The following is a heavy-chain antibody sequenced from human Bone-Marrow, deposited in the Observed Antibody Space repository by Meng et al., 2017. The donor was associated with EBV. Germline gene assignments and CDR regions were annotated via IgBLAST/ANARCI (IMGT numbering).Heavy chain of an antibody. CDR1: GYNFRNYF. D-gene: IGHD6-19*01. V-gene: IGHV1-2*06. Sequence: QVQLVQSGAEVKKPGASVKVSCKASGYNFRNYFMHWVRQAPGQGLEYMGRINPLTGVTNYVQKFQGRVTVTRDTSISTSYMELSGLTHDDTAVYFYAGGWAPDYWGQGTLVTVSS. J-gene: IGHJ4*02. CDR3: AGGWAPDY. CDR2: INPLTGVT.